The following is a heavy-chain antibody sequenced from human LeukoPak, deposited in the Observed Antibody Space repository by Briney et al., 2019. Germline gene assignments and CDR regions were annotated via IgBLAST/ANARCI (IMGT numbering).Heavy chain of an antibody. J-gene: IGHJ4*02. CDR3: ARREVISSSWYEGVDY. CDR2: INPNSGGT. D-gene: IGHD6-13*01. V-gene: IGHV1-2*02. Sequence: ASVKVSCTASGYTFTGYYMHWVRQAPGQGLEWMGWINPNSGGTNYAQKFQGRVTMTRDTSISTAYMELSRLRSDDTAVYYCARREVISSSWYEGVDYWGQGTLVTVSS. CDR1: GYTFTGYY.